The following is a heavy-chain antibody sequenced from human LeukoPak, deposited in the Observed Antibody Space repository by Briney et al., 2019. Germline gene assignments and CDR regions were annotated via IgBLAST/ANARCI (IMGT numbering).Heavy chain of an antibody. Sequence: GGSLRLSCAASGFTFSSYTMNWVRQAPGKGLEWVSSISSSSTYIYYADSVKGRFTISRDNAKNSLYLQMNSLRAEDTAVYYCARGGGYCGGDCYGIDYWGQGTLVTVSS. CDR3: ARGGGYCGGDCYGIDY. V-gene: IGHV3-21*01. CDR1: GFTFSSYT. CDR2: ISSSSTYI. J-gene: IGHJ4*02. D-gene: IGHD2-21*01.